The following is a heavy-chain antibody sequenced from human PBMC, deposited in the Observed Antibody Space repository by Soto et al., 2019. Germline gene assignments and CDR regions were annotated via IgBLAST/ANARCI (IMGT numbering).Heavy chain of an antibody. D-gene: IGHD1-26*01. CDR1: GYTFTSYY. Sequence: ASVKVSCKASGYTFTSYYMHWVRQAPGQGLGWMGIINPSGGSTSYAQKFQGRVTMTRDTSTSTVYMELSSLRSEDTAVYYCAREVPSGSPPGPYYYGMDVWGKGTTVTVS. CDR3: AREVPSGSPPGPYYYGMDV. CDR2: INPSGGST. J-gene: IGHJ6*04. V-gene: IGHV1-46*01.